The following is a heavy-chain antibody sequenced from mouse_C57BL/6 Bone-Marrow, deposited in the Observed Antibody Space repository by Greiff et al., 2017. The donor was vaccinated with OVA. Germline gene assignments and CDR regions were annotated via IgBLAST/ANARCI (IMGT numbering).Heavy chain of an antibody. V-gene: IGHV14-4*01. CDR2: IDPENGDT. CDR3: RNGGARDY. CDR1: GFNIKDDY. Sequence: VQLQQSGAELVRPGASVKLSCTASGFNIKDDYMHWVKQRPEQGLEWIGWIDPENGDTEYASKFQGKATITADTSSNTAYLQLSSLTAEDTAVYYCRNGGARDYWGRGTSVTVSS. J-gene: IGHJ4*01.